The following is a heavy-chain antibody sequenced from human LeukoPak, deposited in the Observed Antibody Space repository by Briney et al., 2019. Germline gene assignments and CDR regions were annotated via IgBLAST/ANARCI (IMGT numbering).Heavy chain of an antibody. CDR2: INPNSGGT. J-gene: IGHJ4*02. CDR1: GYTFTGYY. V-gene: IGHV1-2*02. CDR3: ARERVTEYYDSSDYYFFDY. D-gene: IGHD3-22*01. Sequence: ASVKVSCKASGYTFTGYYMHWVRQAPGQGLEWMGWINPNSGGTNYAQKFQGRVTMTRDTSISTAYMELSRLRSDDTAVYYCARERVTEYYDSSDYYFFDYWGQGTLVTVSS.